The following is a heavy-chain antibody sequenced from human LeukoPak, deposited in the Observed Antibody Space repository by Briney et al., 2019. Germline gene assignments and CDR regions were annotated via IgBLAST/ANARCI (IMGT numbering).Heavy chain of an antibody. CDR2: INPSGGST. J-gene: IGHJ6*02. Sequence: GASVKVSCKASGYTFTSYYMHWVRQAPGQGLEWMGIINPSGGSTSYAQKFQGRVTMTRDTSTSTVYMELSSLRSEDTAVYYCARDQTRGRGGGRYYYGMDVWGQGTTVTVSS. CDR3: ARDQTRGRGGGRYYYGMDV. V-gene: IGHV1-46*01. CDR1: GYTFTSYY. D-gene: IGHD2-15*01.